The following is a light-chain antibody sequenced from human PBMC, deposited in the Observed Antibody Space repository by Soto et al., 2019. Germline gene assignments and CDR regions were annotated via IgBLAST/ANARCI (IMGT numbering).Light chain of an antibody. CDR3: QHYDGSLT. Sequence: EIVLTQSPHTLSLSPGERASLSCRTSQTISSSYFAWYQQKPGQSLRLLVYAASIRAPGIPDRFSGSGSGADFTLTISRLEPADFAVYVCQHYDGSLTFGGGTRVEIK. V-gene: IGKV3-20*01. CDR1: QTISSSY. J-gene: IGKJ4*01. CDR2: AAS.